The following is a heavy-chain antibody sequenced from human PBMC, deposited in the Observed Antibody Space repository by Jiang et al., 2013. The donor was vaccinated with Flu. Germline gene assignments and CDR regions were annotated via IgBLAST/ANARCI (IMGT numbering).Heavy chain of an antibody. CDR2: IYPGDSDT. CDR1: GYSFTNYW. CDR3: ARHEVITIFGVVIPRHFDY. D-gene: IGHD3-3*01. Sequence: GAEVKKPGESLKISCKGSGYSFTNYWIAWVRQLPGKGLEWMGIIYPGDSDTRYSPSFEGQVTISADKSISTAYLQWSSLKASDTAMYYCARHEVITIFGVVIPRHFDYWGQGTLVTVSS. V-gene: IGHV5-51*01. J-gene: IGHJ4*02.